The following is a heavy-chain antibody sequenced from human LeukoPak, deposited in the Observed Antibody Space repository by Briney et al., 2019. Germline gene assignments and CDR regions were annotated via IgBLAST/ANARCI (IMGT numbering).Heavy chain of an antibody. Sequence: PSETLSLTCTVSGGSIGSYYWSWIRQPPGKGLEWIGYIYYSGSTNYNPSLKSRVTISVDTSKNQFSLKLSSVTAADTAVYYCARGSSWYFDYWGQGTLVTVSS. CDR1: GGSIGSYY. D-gene: IGHD6-13*01. CDR3: ARGSSWYFDY. J-gene: IGHJ4*02. CDR2: IYYSGST. V-gene: IGHV4-59*01.